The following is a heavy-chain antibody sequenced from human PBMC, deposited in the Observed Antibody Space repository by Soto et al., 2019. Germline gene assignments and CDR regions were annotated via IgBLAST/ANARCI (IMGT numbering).Heavy chain of an antibody. J-gene: IGHJ3*01. CDR2: MSPSGGDT. CDR1: GYTFIGNY. V-gene: IGHV1-2*02. CDR3: ATAELHHLYCYLAKDV. D-gene: IGHD2-15*01. Sequence: ASVKVSCKASGYTFIGNYIHWVRQAPGQGLGWMGWMSPSGGDTKVAQRFQGRVTMTRDTSISTAYMEPTSLRSDDTAIYYCATAELHHLYCYLAKDVWGDGTMVTDS.